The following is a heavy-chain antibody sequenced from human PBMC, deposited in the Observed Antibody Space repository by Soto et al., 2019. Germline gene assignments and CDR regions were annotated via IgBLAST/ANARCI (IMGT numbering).Heavy chain of an antibody. CDR1: GFTFSSCA. J-gene: IGHJ4*02. Sequence: GGSLRLSCAASGFTFSSCAMSWVRQAPGKGLEWVSVISGSGGSTYYADSVKGRFTISRDNSKNTLYLQMNSLRAEDTAVYYCAKDERYCQSSTCSLGFIFNYWGQGTLVTVSS. CDR3: AKDERYCQSSTCSLGFIFNY. D-gene: IGHD2-15*01. CDR2: ISGSGGST. V-gene: IGHV3-23*01.